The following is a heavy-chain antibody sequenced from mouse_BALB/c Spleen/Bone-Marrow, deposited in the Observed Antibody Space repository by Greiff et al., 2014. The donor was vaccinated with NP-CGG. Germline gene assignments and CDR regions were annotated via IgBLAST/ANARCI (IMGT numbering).Heavy chain of an antibody. Sequence: QVQLKESGPELVKPGASVRISCKASGYTFTSYYIHWVKQRPGQGLEWIGWIYPGNVNTKYNEKFKGKATLTADKSSSTAYMQLSSLTSEDSAVYFCARDTMDHWGQGTSVTVSS. CDR1: GYTFTSYY. CDR3: ARDTMDH. V-gene: IGHV1S56*01. J-gene: IGHJ4*01. CDR2: IYPGNVNT.